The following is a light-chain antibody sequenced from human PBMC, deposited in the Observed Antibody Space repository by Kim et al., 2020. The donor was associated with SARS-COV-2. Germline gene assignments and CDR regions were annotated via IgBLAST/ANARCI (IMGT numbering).Light chain of an antibody. CDR2: LGS. CDR1: QSLLHSNGYNY. CDR3: MQALQTPNT. Sequence: DIVMTQSPLSLPVTPGEPASISCRSSQSLLHSNGYNYLDWYLQKPGQSPQLLIYLGSNRASGVPDRFSGSGSGTDFTLKISRVEAEDAGVYYCMQALQTPNTFGQGTKLEI. V-gene: IGKV2-28*01. J-gene: IGKJ2*01.